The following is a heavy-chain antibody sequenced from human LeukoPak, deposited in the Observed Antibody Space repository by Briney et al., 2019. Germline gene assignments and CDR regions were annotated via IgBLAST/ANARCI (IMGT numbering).Heavy chain of an antibody. J-gene: IGHJ4*02. D-gene: IGHD2-2*01. V-gene: IGHV2-26*01. CDR2: ISPNYEN. CDR1: GFSLSTARMR. Sequence: SGPTLVNPTEALTLTCTVSGFSLSTARMRVTWIRQPPGKALEWPPHISPNYENSYSEYLKSRLTLSKATSKSQVVLTMTNMDPVDTATYYCTRIREDQGRSFDYWGQGTLVTVSS. CDR3: TRIREDQGRSFDY.